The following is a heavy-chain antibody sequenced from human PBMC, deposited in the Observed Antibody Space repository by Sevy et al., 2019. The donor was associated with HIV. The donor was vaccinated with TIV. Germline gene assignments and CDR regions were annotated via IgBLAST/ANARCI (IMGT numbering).Heavy chain of an antibody. CDR2: IYYSGST. D-gene: IGHD1-26*01. V-gene: IGHV4-39*01. Sequence: SETLSLTCTVSGGSISSSSYYWGWIRQPPVKGLEWIGSIYYSGSTYYNPSLKSRVTISVDTSKNQFSLKLSSVTAADTAVYYCARGALYCYYGMDVWGQGTTVTVSS. J-gene: IGHJ6*02. CDR1: GGSISSSSYY. CDR3: ARGALYCYYGMDV.